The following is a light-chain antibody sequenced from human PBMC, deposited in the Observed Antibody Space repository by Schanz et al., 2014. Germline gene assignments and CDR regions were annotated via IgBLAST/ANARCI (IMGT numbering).Light chain of an antibody. Sequence: QSALTQPPSASGSPGQSVTISCTGTSSDVGGYDYVSWYQQHPGKAPKLMIYEVSKRPSGVPDRFSGSKSGTSASLAVTGLQTEDEAHYYCQSYDTSVSGRIFGGGTKVTVL. J-gene: IGLJ2*01. CDR3: QSYDTSVSGRI. V-gene: IGLV2-8*01. CDR2: EVS. CDR1: SSDVGGYDY.